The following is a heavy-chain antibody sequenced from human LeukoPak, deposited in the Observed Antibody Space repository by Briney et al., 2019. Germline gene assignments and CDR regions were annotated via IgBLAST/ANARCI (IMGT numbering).Heavy chain of an antibody. V-gene: IGHV3-33*01. Sequence: GGSLRLSCAASGFPFSTYGMHWVRQAPGKGLEWVAVIWRDGSYKYYATSVKGRFTISRDNSKNTLYLQMNSLRAEDTALYYCATVGRGSYYPEYWGQGTLVTVSS. D-gene: IGHD1-26*01. CDR1: GFPFSTYG. CDR3: ATVGRGSYYPEY. J-gene: IGHJ4*02. CDR2: IWRDGSYK.